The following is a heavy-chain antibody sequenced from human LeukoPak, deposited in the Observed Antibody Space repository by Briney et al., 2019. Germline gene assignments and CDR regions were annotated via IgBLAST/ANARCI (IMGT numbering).Heavy chain of an antibody. CDR3: ARDLVPDIVVVPAA. V-gene: IGHV3-30-3*01. J-gene: IGHJ4*02. D-gene: IGHD2-2*01. CDR2: ISYDGSNK. CDR1: GFTFSSYA. Sequence: PGGSLRLSCAASGFTFSSYAMHWVRQAPGKGLEWVAVISYDGSNKYYADSVKGRFTISRDNSKNTLYLQMNSLRAEDTAVYHCARDLVPDIVVVPAAWGQGTLVTVSS.